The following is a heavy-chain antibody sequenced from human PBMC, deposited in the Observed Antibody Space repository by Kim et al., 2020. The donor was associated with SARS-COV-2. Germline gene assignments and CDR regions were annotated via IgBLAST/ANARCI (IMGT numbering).Heavy chain of an antibody. CDR1: GYTFTSYG. D-gene: IGHD2-2*03. Sequence: ASVKVSCKASGYTFTSYGISWVRQAPGQGLEWMGWISAYNGNTNYAQKLQGRVTMTTDTSTSTAYMELRSLRSDDTAVYYCARGSFGLDIPTVYGMDVWGQGTTVTVSS. J-gene: IGHJ6*02. V-gene: IGHV1-18*01. CDR2: ISAYNGNT. CDR3: ARGSFGLDIPTVYGMDV.